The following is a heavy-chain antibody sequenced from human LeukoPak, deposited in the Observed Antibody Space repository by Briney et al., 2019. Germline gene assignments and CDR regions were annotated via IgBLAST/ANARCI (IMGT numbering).Heavy chain of an antibody. V-gene: IGHV3-9*01. J-gene: IGHJ3*02. Sequence: SLRLSCAASGFTFDDYAMHWVRQAPGKGLEWVSGISWNSGSIGYADSVKGRFTISRDNAKNSLYLQMNSLRAEDTALYYCAKDRRGRSDAFDIWGQGTMVTVSS. CDR2: ISWNSGSI. CDR1: GFTFDDYA. CDR3: AKDRRGRSDAFDI.